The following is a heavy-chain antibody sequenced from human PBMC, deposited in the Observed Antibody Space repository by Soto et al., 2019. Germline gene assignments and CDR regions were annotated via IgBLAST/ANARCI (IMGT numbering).Heavy chain of an antibody. J-gene: IGHJ6*02. V-gene: IGHV1-58*01. CDR1: GSTFTSSA. Sequence: PVNVSCKASGSTFTSSAVQWVRQARGQRLEWIGWIVVGSGNTNYAQKFQERVTITRDMSTSTAYMELSSLRSEDTAVYYCAALHYDILTGTGYYGMDVWGQGTTVTVSS. CDR2: IVVGSGNT. D-gene: IGHD3-9*01. CDR3: AALHYDILTGTGYYGMDV.